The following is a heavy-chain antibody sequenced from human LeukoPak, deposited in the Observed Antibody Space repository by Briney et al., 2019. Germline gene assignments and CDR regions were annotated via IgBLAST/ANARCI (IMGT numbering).Heavy chain of an antibody. D-gene: IGHD4/OR15-4a*01. Sequence: GGSLRLSCAASGFTVSSNYMSWVRQAPGKGLEWVAVISYDGSNKYYADSVKGRFTISRDNSKNTLYLQMNSLRAEDTAVYYCAKEYGAPPGDYFDYWGQGTLVTVSS. CDR1: GFTVSSNY. CDR3: AKEYGAPPGDYFDY. CDR2: ISYDGSNK. J-gene: IGHJ4*02. V-gene: IGHV3-30*18.